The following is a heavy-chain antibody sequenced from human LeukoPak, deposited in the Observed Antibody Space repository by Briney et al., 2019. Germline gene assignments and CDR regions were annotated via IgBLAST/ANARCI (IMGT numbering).Heavy chain of an antibody. CDR3: AKPRHWRGSYYFDY. V-gene: IGHV3-23*01. CDR2: IGNNGDST. CDR1: GFTFSIYA. J-gene: IGHJ4*02. D-gene: IGHD1-26*01. Sequence: PGGSLRLSCAASGFTFSIYAMSWVRQAPGKGPEWVSSIGNNGDSTFYADSVKGRFTISRDNSKNTLYLQMNGLRAEDTAVYSCAKPRHWRGSYYFDYWGQGTLVTVSS.